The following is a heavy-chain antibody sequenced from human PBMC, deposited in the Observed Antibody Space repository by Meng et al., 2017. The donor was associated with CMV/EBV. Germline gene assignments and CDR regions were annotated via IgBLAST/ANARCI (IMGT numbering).Heavy chain of an antibody. J-gene: IGHJ5*02. D-gene: IGHD2-2*01. V-gene: IGHV3-20*04. CDR1: GFTFDDYG. CDR3: ARTDCSSTSCYSDWFDP. CDR2: INWNGGST. Sequence: GESLKISCAASGFTFDDYGMSWVRQAPGKGLEWVSGINWNGGSTGYADSVKGRFTISRDNAKNSLYLQMNSLRAEDTALYYCARTDCSSTSCYSDWFDPWGQGTLVTVSS.